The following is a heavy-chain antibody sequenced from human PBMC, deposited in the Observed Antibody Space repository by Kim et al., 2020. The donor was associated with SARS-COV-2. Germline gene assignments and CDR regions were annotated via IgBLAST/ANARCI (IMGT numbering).Heavy chain of an antibody. J-gene: IGHJ3*01. CDR3: ARAGAVVRYFYAAGSPDDAFDV. Sequence: SETLSLTCTVSGASISSSTYFWGWVRQPPGKGLEWIGGIYYTGNTYYNPSLKSRVTISVDTSKNQFSLKLSSVTAADTAVYYCARAGAVVRYFYAAGSPDDAFDVWGQGTLVTVSS. CDR1: GASISSSTYF. D-gene: IGHD3-10*01. V-gene: IGHV4-39*07. CDR2: IYYTGNT.